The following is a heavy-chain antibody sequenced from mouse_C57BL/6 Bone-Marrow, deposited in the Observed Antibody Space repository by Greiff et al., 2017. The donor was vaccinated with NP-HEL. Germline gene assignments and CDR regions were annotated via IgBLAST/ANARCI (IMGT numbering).Heavy chain of an antibody. Sequence: EVKLQESGPGLVKPSQSLSLTCSVTGYSITSGYYWNWIRQFPGNQLEWMGYISYDGSNNYNPSLKNRISITRDTSKNQFFLKLNSVTTEDTATYYCARRNGFDYWGQGTTLTVSS. V-gene: IGHV3-6*01. CDR3: ARRNGFDY. J-gene: IGHJ2*01. CDR1: GYSITSGYY. CDR2: ISYDGSN.